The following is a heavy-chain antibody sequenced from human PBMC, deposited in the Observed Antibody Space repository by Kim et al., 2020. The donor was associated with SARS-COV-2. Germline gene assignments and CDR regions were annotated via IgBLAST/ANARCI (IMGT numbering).Heavy chain of an antibody. CDR3: ARDRIGPLITMIEGVDY. J-gene: IGHJ4*02. Sequence: VKSRFPTSRDNSKNTMYLQMNSLRAADTAVYYCARDRIGPLITMIEGVDYWGQGTLVTVSS. V-gene: IGHV3-30*07. D-gene: IGHD3-22*01.